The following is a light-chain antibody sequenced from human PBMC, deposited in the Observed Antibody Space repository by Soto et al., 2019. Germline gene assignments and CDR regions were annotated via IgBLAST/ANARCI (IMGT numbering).Light chain of an antibody. V-gene: IGKV1-5*01. J-gene: IGKJ1*01. Sequence: DIQMSHSLSSLSVHIHDRVTITCRASQSISSYLNWYQQNPGKAAKLLIYDAASLESGGPSRFSGSGAGTEFTLTIISLQPEDFATYYCQQDNSYLGTFGQGTKV. CDR1: QSISSY. CDR3: QQDNSYLGT. CDR2: DAA.